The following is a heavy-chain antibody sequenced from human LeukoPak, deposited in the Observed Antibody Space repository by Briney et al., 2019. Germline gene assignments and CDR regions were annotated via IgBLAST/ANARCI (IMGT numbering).Heavy chain of an antibody. CDR1: SFSFTTDYY. D-gene: IGHD3-3*01. CDR2: VFRTGGT. J-gene: IGHJ4*02. V-gene: IGHV4-38-2*02. Sequence: ASETLSLTCTVSSFSFTTDYYWGWIRQPPGKGLEWIGSVFRTGGTCYNPSLRNRVSISLDMSKNQFSLSLHSVTAADTAVYYCSGERAGTIVDFWGRGTLVTVSS. CDR3: SGERAGTIVDF.